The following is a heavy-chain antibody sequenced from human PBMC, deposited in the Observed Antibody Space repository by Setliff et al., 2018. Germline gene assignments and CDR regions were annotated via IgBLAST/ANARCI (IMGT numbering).Heavy chain of an antibody. J-gene: IGHJ3*02. CDR3: ARGPSGWRAFDI. D-gene: IGHD2-15*01. CDR1: GFTLSSYW. Sequence: GESLKISCAASGFTLSSYWMHWVRQDPGKGLVWVSRISSDGSSTTYADSVQGRFATSRDNAKNTLYLQMNSLRAEDTAVYYCARGPSGWRAFDIWGQGTMVTVSS. CDR2: ISSDGSST. V-gene: IGHV3-74*01.